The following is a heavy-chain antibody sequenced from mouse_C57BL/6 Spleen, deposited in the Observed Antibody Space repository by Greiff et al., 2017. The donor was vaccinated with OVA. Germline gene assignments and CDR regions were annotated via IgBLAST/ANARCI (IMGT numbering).Heavy chain of an antibody. CDR1: GFTFSDYG. Sequence: DVQLVESGGGLVKPGGSLKLSCAASGFTFSDYGMHWVRQAPEKGLEWVAYISSGSSTIYYADTVKGRFTISRDNAKNTLFLQMTSLRSEDTARYYCARFSVWDGYFDVWGTGTTVTVSS. J-gene: IGHJ1*03. CDR3: ARFSVWDGYFDV. D-gene: IGHD4-1*01. V-gene: IGHV5-17*01. CDR2: ISSGSSTI.